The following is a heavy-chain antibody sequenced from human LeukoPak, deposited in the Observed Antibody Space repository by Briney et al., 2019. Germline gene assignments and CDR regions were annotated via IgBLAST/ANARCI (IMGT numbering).Heavy chain of an antibody. J-gene: IGHJ4*02. D-gene: IGHD6-19*01. CDR2: NSNSGGT. V-gene: IGHV1-2*02. Sequence: NSNSGGTNYVQKFQGRVTMTRDTSISTACMELRGLRSDDTAVYYCARGVAMANTGYYFDYWGQGTLVTVSS. CDR3: ARGVAMANTGYYFDY.